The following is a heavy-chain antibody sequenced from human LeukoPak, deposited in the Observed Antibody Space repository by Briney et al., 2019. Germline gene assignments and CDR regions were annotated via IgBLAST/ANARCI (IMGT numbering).Heavy chain of an antibody. CDR1: GGTFSSYA. V-gene: IGHV1-69*04. CDR2: IIPILGIA. CDR3: ARVYGYSYGYDAFPLDY. Sequence: ASVTVSCKASGGTFSSYAISWVRQAPGQGLEWMGRIIPILGIANYAQKFQGRVTITADKSTSTAYMELSSLRSEDTAVYYCARVYGYSYGYDAFPLDYWGQGTLVTVSS. J-gene: IGHJ4*02. D-gene: IGHD5-18*01.